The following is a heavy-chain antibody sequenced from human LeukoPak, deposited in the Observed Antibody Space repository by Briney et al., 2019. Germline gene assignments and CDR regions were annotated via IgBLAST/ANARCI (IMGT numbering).Heavy chain of an antibody. CDR1: GGSISSYY. CDR2: IYYSGST. J-gene: IGHJ5*02. Sequence: PSETLSLTCTVSGGSISSYYWSWLRQPPGKGLEWIGYIYYSGSTNYNPSLKSRVTISVDTSKNQFSLKLRSVTAADTAVYYCARVILHCSSTSGRNWFDPWGQGTLVTVSS. CDR3: ARVILHCSSTSGRNWFDP. V-gene: IGHV4-59*01. D-gene: IGHD2-2*01.